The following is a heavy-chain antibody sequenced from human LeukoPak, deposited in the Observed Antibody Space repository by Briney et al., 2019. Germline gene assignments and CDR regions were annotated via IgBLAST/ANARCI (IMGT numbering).Heavy chain of an antibody. CDR2: MNPNSGNT. J-gene: IGHJ4*02. V-gene: IGHV1-8*01. D-gene: IGHD3-10*01. Sequence: ASVKVSCKASGYTFTSYDINWVRQATGQGLEWMGWMNPNSGNTGYAQKLQGRVTMTTDTSTSTAYMELRSLRSDDTAVYYCARDPSRGPYLRDYWGQGTLVTVSS. CDR3: ARDPSRGPYLRDY. CDR1: GYTFTSYD.